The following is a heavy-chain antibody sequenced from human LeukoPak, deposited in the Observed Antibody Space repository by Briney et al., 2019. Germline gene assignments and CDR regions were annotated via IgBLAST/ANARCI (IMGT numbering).Heavy chain of an antibody. CDR1: GFTFSSHD. CDR3: ARAGYSSSWYSRYFDL. V-gene: IGHV3-13*01. CDR2: IGTAGEI. Sequence: GGSLRLSCAASGFTFSSHDMHWVRQATGKGLEWVSGIGTAGEIYYPGSVKGRFTISRENAKNSLYLQMNSLRAGDTAVYYCARAGYSSSWYSRYFDLWGRGTLVTVSS. D-gene: IGHD6-13*01. J-gene: IGHJ2*01.